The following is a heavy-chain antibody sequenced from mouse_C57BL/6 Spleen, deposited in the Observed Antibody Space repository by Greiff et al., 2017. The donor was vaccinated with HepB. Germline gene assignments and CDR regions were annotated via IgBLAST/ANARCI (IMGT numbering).Heavy chain of an antibody. J-gene: IGHJ2*01. CDR2: IYPGDGDT. CDR3: ARSGGNSYYFDY. V-gene: IGHV1-82*01. D-gene: IGHD2-1*01. CDR1: GYAFSSSW. Sequence: VKLQESGPELVKPGASVKISCKASGYAFSSSWMNWVKQRPGKGLEWIGRIYPGDGDTNYNGKFKGKATLTADKSSSTAYMQLSSLTSEDSAVYFCARSGGNSYYFDYWGQGTTLTVSS.